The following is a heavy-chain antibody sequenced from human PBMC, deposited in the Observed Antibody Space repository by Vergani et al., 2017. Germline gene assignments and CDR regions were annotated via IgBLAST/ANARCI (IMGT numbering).Heavy chain of an antibody. Sequence: QVQLVESGGGEVQPGRSLRLSCSAAGFPFSDYGVHWFRQAPGKGREWVSVISYDGNKKNYADSVKGRFTISRDNSKNTLYLEMNALRAEDTAVYYCARDFLTRVTTLDYYYMGVWGKGTTVTVSS. V-gene: IGHV3-30*03. CDR3: ARDFLTRVTTLDYYYMGV. CDR1: GFPFSDYG. D-gene: IGHD1-1*01. CDR2: ISYDGNKK. J-gene: IGHJ6*03.